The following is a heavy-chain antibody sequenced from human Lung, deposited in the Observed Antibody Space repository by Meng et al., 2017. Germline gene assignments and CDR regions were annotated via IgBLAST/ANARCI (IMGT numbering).Heavy chain of an antibody. Sequence: QVQLPGAGLGLVTPSPTLSLTFTVSGGSISSSNYYWIWIRQPPGKGLEWSGHIYNSGSTYYNPSLKSRITISVDTSKNQFSLKLSSVTAADTAVYYCARGQKGYFDLWGRGTLVTVSS. CDR2: IYNSGST. CDR3: ARGQKGYFDL. J-gene: IGHJ2*01. CDR1: GGSISSSNYY. V-gene: IGHV4-30-4*01.